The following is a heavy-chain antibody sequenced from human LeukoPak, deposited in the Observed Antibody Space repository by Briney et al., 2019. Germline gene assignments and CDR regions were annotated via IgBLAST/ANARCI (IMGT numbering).Heavy chain of an antibody. Sequence: GGSLRLSCAASGFTFSSYWMHWVRQAPGKGLVWVSRINTDGTSTSYADSVKGRFTISRDNAKNTVSLQMNSLRAEDTGVYFCARAPSEIGGYYPEYFRHWGQGTLVTVSS. CDR3: ARAPSEIGGYYPEYFRH. J-gene: IGHJ1*01. CDR1: GFTFSSYW. D-gene: IGHD3-22*01. V-gene: IGHV3-74*01. CDR2: INTDGTST.